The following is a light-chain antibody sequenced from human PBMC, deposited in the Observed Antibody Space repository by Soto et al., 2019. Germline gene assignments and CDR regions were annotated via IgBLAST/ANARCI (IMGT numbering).Light chain of an antibody. CDR3: QQYYSSPLT. Sequence: EIVLTQSPGTLSLSPGERATLSCRASQSVSSSHLAWYQQKPGQGPRLLIYGAASRATGIPDRFSGSGSGTDCTLTISRLEPEDFAVYYCQQYYSSPLTFGGGTKVEIK. V-gene: IGKV3-20*01. CDR1: QSVSSSH. CDR2: GAA. J-gene: IGKJ4*01.